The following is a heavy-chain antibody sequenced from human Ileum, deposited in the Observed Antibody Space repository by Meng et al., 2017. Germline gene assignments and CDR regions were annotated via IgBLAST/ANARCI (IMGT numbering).Heavy chain of an antibody. CDR1: GFSTINENYF. Sequence: LQLQGPGPGLVNPSDTLPHPCNVPGFSTINENYFWAWRRQPPGKGLEWIGGMLYSGTTFYNASLKSRISMSVDTSKNQFSLRLSSVTAADTAVYYCARVVRGWFDAYDIWGQGTMVTVSS. V-gene: IGHV4-39*07. CDR2: MLYSGTT. CDR3: ARVVRGWFDAYDI. J-gene: IGHJ3*02. D-gene: IGHD3-10*01.